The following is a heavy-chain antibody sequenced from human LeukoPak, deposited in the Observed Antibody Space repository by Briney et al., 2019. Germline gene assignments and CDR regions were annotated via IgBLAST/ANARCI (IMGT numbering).Heavy chain of an antibody. CDR2: IYGSGVSI. J-gene: IGHJ4*02. Sequence: PGGSLRLSCVASGFTFKNYVMNWVRQAPWKGLEWLATIYGSGVSISYADSVKGRFTISRDNSNNTLYLQMNSLRAEDTAMYYCAKDLGWELPAEAYWGQGILVTVSS. CDR3: AKDLGWELPAEAY. V-gene: IGHV3-23*01. CDR1: GFTFKNYV. D-gene: IGHD1-26*01.